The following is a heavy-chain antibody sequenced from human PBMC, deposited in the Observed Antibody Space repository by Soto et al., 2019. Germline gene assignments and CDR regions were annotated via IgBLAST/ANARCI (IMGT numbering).Heavy chain of an antibody. D-gene: IGHD4-17*01. CDR1: GFIVSSNY. V-gene: IGHV3-53*02. Sequence: EVQLVETGGGLIQPGGSLRLSCAASGFIVSSNYMSWVRQAPGKGLEWVSIIYSGGNIYYADSVRGRFTISRDNSKSTIYLQMNSLRAEDTAVYYCARVSTTAKTFDYWGQGTLVTVSS. CDR3: ARVSTTAKTFDY. CDR2: IYSGGNI. J-gene: IGHJ4*02.